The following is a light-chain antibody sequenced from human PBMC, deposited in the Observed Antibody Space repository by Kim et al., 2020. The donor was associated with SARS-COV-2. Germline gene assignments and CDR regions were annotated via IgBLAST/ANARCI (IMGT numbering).Light chain of an antibody. CDR1: QNIRSNY. Sequence: TPGERDTLSCRASQNIRSNYLAWCQQKPGHAPRLLIYDASSRATGIPDRFSGSGSGTDFTLTISRLEPEDFAVYYCHHYGTSGRAFGQGTKVDIK. J-gene: IGKJ1*01. V-gene: IGKV3-20*01. CDR2: DAS. CDR3: HHYGTSGRA.